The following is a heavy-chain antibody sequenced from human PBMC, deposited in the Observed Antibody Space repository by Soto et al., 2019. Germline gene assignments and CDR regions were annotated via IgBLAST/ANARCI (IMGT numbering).Heavy chain of an antibody. V-gene: IGHV4-59*01. CDR2: MYNTGST. D-gene: IGHD2-21*02. Sequence: PSETLSLTCTVSGGSIRDYYWSWIRQPPGKGLEWIGYMYNTGSTVYNPSFKSRVTISVDTSKSQFSLRLNSLTAADTAVYYCARDLWGYCGTDCYPLDVWGQGTTVTVSS. CDR3: ARDLWGYCGTDCYPLDV. J-gene: IGHJ6*02. CDR1: GGSIRDYY.